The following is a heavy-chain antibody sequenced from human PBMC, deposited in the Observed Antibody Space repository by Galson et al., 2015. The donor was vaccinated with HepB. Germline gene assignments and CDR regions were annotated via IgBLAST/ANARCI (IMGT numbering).Heavy chain of an antibody. D-gene: IGHD2-15*01. J-gene: IGHJ4*02. CDR1: GYTFTSYH. V-gene: IGHV1-46*01. Sequence: SVKVSCKASGYTFTSYHMHWVRQAPGQGLEWMGIINPSGGSTSYAQKFQGRVTMTRDTSTSTVYMELSSLRSEDTAVYYCARDQGRYCSGGSCSRAFDYWGQRTLVTVSS. CDR2: INPSGGST. CDR3: ARDQGRYCSGGSCSRAFDY.